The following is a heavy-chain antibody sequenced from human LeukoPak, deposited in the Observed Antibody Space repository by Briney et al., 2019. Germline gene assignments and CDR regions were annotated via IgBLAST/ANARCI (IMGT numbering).Heavy chain of an antibody. CDR1: VFTFSSYG. Sequence: PGGSLRLSCAASVFTFSSYGMNWVRQAPGRGLEWVSHITSSGTIYYADSVKGRFTISRDNAKNSLYLQMNSLRAEDTGVYHCARVRGTYYRDAFDIWGQGTMVTVFS. V-gene: IGHV3-48*01. J-gene: IGHJ3*02. CDR3: ARVRGTYYRDAFDI. CDR2: ITSSGTI. D-gene: IGHD1-26*01.